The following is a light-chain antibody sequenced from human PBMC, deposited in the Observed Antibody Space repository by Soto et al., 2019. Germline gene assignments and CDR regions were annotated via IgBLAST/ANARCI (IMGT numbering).Light chain of an antibody. J-gene: IGLJ3*02. CDR3: SSYTSSSTRV. CDR2: KVS. V-gene: IGLV2-14*01. CDR1: SSDVGGYNY. Sequence: QSALTQPASVSGSPGQSITISCTGTSSDVGGYNYVSWYQQHPCKAPKLMIYKVSNRPSGVSNRFPGSKSGNTASLTISGLQVEDEADYYFSSYTSSSTRVFGGGTKVTVL.